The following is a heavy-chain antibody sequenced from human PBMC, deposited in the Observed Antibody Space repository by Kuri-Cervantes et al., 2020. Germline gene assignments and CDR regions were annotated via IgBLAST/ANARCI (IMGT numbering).Heavy chain of an antibody. CDR3: ARGTAPDY. CDR2: IYYSGST. D-gene: IGHD4-17*01. CDR1: GGSFSGYY. V-gene: IGHV4-59*01. J-gene: IGHJ4*02. Sequence: SETLSLTCAVYGGSFSGYYWNWIRQPPGKGLEWIGYIYYSGSTNYNPSLKSRVTISVDTSKNQFSLKLSSVTAADTAVYYCARGTAPDYWGQGTLVTVSS.